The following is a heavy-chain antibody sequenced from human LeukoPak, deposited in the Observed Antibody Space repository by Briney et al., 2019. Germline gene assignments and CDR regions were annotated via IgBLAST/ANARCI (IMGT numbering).Heavy chain of an antibody. CDR1: GYTFTGYY. CDR3: ARVDGSPDY. V-gene: IGHV1-2*02. Sequence: ASVEVSCKASGYTFTGYYMHWVRQAPGQGLEWMGWINPNSGGTNYAQKFQGRVTMTRDTSISTVYMELSSLRSEDTAVYFCARVDGSPDYWGQGTLVTVSS. CDR2: INPNSGGT. J-gene: IGHJ4*02. D-gene: IGHD2-15*01.